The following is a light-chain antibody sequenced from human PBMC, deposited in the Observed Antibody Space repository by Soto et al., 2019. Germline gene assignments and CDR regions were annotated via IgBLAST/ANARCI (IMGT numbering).Light chain of an antibody. J-gene: IGKJ2*01. CDR1: QTISSS. CDR2: AAS. Sequence: DIQMTQSPSSLSASVGDRVTITCRASQTISSSLNWYQQKPGKAPDLLIYAASNLQSGVPSSFSGRRSVSDFTLTISSLQPEDFATYYCQQSYSSPQMYTFGQGTRLEIK. CDR3: QQSYSSPQMYT. V-gene: IGKV1-39*01.